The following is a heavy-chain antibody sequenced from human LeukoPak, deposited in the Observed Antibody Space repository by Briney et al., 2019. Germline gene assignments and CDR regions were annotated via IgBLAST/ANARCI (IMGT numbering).Heavy chain of an antibody. J-gene: IGHJ4*02. CDR2: ISSNGGST. D-gene: IGHD3-16*02. CDR1: GFTFSSYA. CDR3: ARVLSKSLELSTPPLDY. Sequence: GGSLRLSCAASGFTFSSYAMHWVRQAPGKGLEYVSAISSNGGSTYYANSVKGRFTISRDNAKNSLYLQMNSLRAEDTAVYYCARVLSKSLELSTPPLDYWGQGTLVTVSS. V-gene: IGHV3-64*01.